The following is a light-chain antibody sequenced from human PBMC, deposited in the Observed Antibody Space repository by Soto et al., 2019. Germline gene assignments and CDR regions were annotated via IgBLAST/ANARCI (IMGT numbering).Light chain of an antibody. CDR2: VVS. CDR3: SSFTDSRVYV. J-gene: IGLJ1*01. V-gene: IGLV2-14*01. CDR1: SSDVGRYDY. Sequence: QSALTQPASVSGSPGQSITISCTGTSSDVGRYDYVSWYQHHPGKAPKLIIYVVSDRPSGVSNRFSGSKSGNTASLTISGLQAEDEADYYCSSFTDSRVYVFGSGTKVTVL.